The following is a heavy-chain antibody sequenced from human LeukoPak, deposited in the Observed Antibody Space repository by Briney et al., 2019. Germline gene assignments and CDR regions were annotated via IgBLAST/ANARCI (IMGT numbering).Heavy chain of an antibody. V-gene: IGHV4-39*01. CDR3: ASPIITMVRGVIIHSFDY. CDR2: IYYSGST. CDR1: GGSISSSSYY. J-gene: IGHJ4*02. D-gene: IGHD3-10*01. Sequence: SETLSLTCAVSGGSISSSSYYWGWIRQPPGQGLEWVGSIYYSGSTYYNPSLKSRVTISVDTSKNQFSLKPSSVTAADTAVYYCASPIITMVRGVIIHSFDYWGQGTLVTVSS.